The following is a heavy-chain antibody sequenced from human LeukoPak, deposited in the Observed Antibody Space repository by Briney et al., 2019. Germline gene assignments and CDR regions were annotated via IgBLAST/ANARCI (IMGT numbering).Heavy chain of an antibody. CDR3: ARGTFDP. Sequence: GASVKVSCKASGYTFTSYGISWVRQAPGQGLERMGWIHPNSGGTNYAQRFQGRVTMTRDTSISTVYMELSRLRSDDTAVYYCARGTFDPWGQGTLVTVSS. D-gene: IGHD3/OR15-3a*01. J-gene: IGHJ5*02. V-gene: IGHV1-2*02. CDR1: GYTFTSYG. CDR2: IHPNSGGT.